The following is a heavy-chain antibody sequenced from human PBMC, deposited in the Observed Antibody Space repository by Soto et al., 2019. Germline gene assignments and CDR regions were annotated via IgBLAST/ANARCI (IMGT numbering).Heavy chain of an antibody. Sequence: PSETLSLTCAVSGGSIISCGYSWSWIRQPPGKGLEWIGYIYHSGSTYYNPSLKSRVTISVDRSKNQFSLKLSSVTAADTAVYYCARSTDSSGWRFDYWGQGSQVTVXS. V-gene: IGHV4-30-2*01. CDR2: IYHSGST. J-gene: IGHJ4*02. CDR3: ARSTDSSGWRFDY. D-gene: IGHD6-19*01. CDR1: GGSIISCGYS.